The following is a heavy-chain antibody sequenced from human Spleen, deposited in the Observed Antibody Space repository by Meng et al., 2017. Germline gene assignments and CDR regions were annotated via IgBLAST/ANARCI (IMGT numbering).Heavy chain of an antibody. CDR2: INHSGST. J-gene: IGHJ5*02. CDR3: ARGEGRQQLIRRPRFDP. D-gene: IGHD1-1*01. Sequence: QVRLQQWGAGLLKPSETLSLTCVVSGGSFSDYYWSWIRQPPGKGLEWIGEINHSGSTNYKPSLKSRVTISVDTSKNQFSLKLTSVTAADTAVYYCARGEGRQQLIRRPRFDPWGQGALVTVSS. V-gene: IGHV4-34*01. CDR1: GGSFSDYY.